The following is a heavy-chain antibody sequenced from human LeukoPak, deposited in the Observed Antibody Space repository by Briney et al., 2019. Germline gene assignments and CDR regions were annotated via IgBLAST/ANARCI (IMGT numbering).Heavy chain of an antibody. CDR3: AKGRYPPRYYFDY. J-gene: IGHJ4*02. CDR2: ISYDGSNK. V-gene: IGHV3-30*18. CDR1: GFTFSSYG. D-gene: IGHD1-1*01. Sequence: PGGSLRLSCAASGFTFSSYGMHWVRQAPGKGLEWVAVISYDGSNKYYADSVKGRFTISRDNSKNTLYLQMNSLRAEDTAVYYSAKGRYPPRYYFDYWGQGTLVTVSS.